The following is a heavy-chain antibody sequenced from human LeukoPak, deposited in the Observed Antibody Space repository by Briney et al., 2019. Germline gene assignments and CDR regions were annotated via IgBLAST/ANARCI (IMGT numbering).Heavy chain of an antibody. CDR1: GFTFSSYA. D-gene: IGHD5-24*01. V-gene: IGHV3-30*04. CDR3: ARAPMATIIPNDY. CDR2: ISYDGSNK. J-gene: IGHJ4*02. Sequence: GRSLRLSCAASGFTFSSYAMHWVRQAPGKGLEWVAVISYDGSNKYYADSVKGRFTISRDNSKNALYLQMNSLRAEDTAVYYCARAPMATIIPNDYWGQGTLVTVSS.